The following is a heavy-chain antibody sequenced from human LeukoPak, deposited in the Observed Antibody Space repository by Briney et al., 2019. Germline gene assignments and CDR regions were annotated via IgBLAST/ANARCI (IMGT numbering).Heavy chain of an antibody. Sequence: PSETLSLTCAVYGGSFSGYYWSWIRQPPGKGLEWIGEINHSGSTNYNPSLKSRVTISVDTSKNQFSLKLSSVTAADTAVYYCARERGHSYGRGSWFDPWGQGTLVTVSS. J-gene: IGHJ5*02. CDR1: GGSFSGYY. CDR3: ARERGHSYGRGSWFDP. V-gene: IGHV4-34*01. CDR2: INHSGST. D-gene: IGHD5-18*01.